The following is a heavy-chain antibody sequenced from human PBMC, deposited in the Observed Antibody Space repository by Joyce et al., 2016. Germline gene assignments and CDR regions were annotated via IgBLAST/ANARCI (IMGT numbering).Heavy chain of an antibody. CDR3: AKESSKGYFFDF. CDR2: ISSNSKYI. J-gene: IGHJ4*02. CDR1: GFTFDGYS. V-gene: IGHV3-21*01. D-gene: IGHD2-15*01. Sequence: EVQLVESGGGLAKPGGSLRLSCAASGFTFDGYSVDWVRQGPGKGLEWVADISSNSKYIYYADSVKGRFTISRDNAKNSLYLEMNRLRVEDTAVYYCAKESSKGYFFDFWGQGTLVTVSS.